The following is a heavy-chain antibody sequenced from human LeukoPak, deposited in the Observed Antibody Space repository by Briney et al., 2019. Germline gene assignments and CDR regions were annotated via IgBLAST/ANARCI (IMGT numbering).Heavy chain of an antibody. CDR3: ARDEGRSGWYTFDY. J-gene: IGHJ4*02. Sequence: SQTLSVTCAISGESVSSINGAWNWIRQSPSRGLEWLGRTYYRSKWYSDYADSMKGRITINPDTSKSQFSLQLNSVTPEDTAVYYCARDEGRSGWYTFDYWGQGSLVTVSS. V-gene: IGHV6-1*01. CDR1: GESVSSINGA. D-gene: IGHD6-19*01. CDR2: TYYRSKWYS.